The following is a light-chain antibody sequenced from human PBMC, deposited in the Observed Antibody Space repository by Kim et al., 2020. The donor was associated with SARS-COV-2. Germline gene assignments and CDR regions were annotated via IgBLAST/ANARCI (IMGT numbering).Light chain of an antibody. V-gene: IGLV1-40*01. J-gene: IGLJ3*02. Sequence: QRVTSSCTGSSSNVGAGFDVHWYQQLPGTAPKLLIFATTSRPSGVPDRFSASKSGTSASLAITGLQPEDEADYYCQSFDSSLSGWVFGGGTQLTVL. CDR2: ATT. CDR1: SSNVGAGFD. CDR3: QSFDSSLSGWV.